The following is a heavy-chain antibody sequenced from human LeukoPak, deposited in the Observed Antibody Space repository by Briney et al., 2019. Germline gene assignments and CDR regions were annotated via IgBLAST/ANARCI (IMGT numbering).Heavy chain of an antibody. D-gene: IGHD1/OR15-1a*01. Sequence: GGSLRLSCAASGFTFSSYAMSWVRQAPGKGLEWVSVISSSGSTTFYADSVKGRFTISRDNAKNSLYLQMNSLRDEDTAVYYCARGNKYAFEIWGQGTMVTVSS. CDR2: ISSSGSTT. CDR1: GFTFSSYA. J-gene: IGHJ3*02. CDR3: ARGNKYAFEI. V-gene: IGHV3-23*01.